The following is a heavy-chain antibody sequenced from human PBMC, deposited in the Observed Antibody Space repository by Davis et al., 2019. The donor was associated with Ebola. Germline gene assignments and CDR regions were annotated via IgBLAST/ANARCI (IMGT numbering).Heavy chain of an antibody. J-gene: IGHJ4*02. D-gene: IGHD1-1*01. V-gene: IGHV1-18*01. CDR3: ARAQFPTTSDH. CDR2: ISAYNGNT. Sequence: AASVKVSCKASGYTFNLYGISWVRQAPGQGLEWMGWISAYNGNTNYAQRFQDRVIMTSDTATSTAYMEVGILRSDDTAVYYCARAQFPTTSDHWGQGTLVTVSS. CDR1: GYTFNLYG.